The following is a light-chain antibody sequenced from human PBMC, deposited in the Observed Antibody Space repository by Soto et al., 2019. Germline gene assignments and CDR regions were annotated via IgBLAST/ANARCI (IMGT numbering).Light chain of an antibody. J-gene: IGLJ2*01. Sequence: QSVLTQPTSASGTPGQRVTISCSGSSSNIGSNTVNWYQQLPGTAPKHLIYSNNQRPSGVPDRFSGSKSGTSASLAISGLQSEDEADYYCAAWDDSLNGVVFGGGTKLTVL. CDR2: SNN. CDR3: AAWDDSLNGVV. CDR1: SSNIGSNT. V-gene: IGLV1-44*01.